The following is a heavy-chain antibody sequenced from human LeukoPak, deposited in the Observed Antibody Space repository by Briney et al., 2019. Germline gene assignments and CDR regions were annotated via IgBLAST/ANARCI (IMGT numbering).Heavy chain of an antibody. CDR3: ASTSGSYRGY. CDR2: IYYSGST. J-gene: IGHJ4*02. D-gene: IGHD1-26*01. V-gene: IGHV4-39*01. CDR1: GGSISSSSYY. Sequence: SETLSLTCTVSGGSISSSSYYWGWIRQPPGKGLEWIGSIYYSGSTYYNPSLKSRVTISVDTSKNQFSLKLSSVTAADTAVYYCASTSGSYRGYWSQGTLVTVSS.